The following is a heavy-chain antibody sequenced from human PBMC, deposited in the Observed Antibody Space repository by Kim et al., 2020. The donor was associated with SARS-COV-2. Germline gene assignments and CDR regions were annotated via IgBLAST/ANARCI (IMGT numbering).Heavy chain of an antibody. D-gene: IGHD6-25*01. V-gene: IGHV6-1*01. CDR2: TYYRSKWYN. CDR3: ARDPTASLRGVYYYYGMDV. J-gene: IGHJ6*02. CDR1: GDSVSSNSAA. Sequence: SQTLSLTCAISGDSVSSNSAAWNWIRQSPSRCLEWLGRTYYRSKWYNDYAVSVKSRITINPDTSKNQFSLQLNSVTPEDTAVYYCARDPTASLRGVYYYYGMDVWGQGTTVTVSS.